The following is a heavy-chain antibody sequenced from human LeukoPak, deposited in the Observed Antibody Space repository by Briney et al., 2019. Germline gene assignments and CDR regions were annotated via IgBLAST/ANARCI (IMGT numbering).Heavy chain of an antibody. V-gene: IGHV3-74*01. D-gene: IGHD3-10*01. Sequence: SCKASGYTFTGYYMHWVRQAPGKGLVWVARINANGSPTQYADSVKGRFTISRDNAKTTLYLQMNSLRDEDTAVYYCAGDLISGSGSLGYWGQGTLVTVSS. J-gene: IGHJ4*02. CDR3: AGDLISGSGSLGY. CDR2: INANGSPT. CDR1: GYTFTGYY.